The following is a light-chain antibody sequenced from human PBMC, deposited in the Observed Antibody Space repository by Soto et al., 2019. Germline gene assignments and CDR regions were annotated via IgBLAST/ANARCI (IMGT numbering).Light chain of an antibody. V-gene: IGKV3-11*01. Sequence: DIVLTPSPATLSSSPGERATLSFSASQSVSTYLAWYQQRPGQTPRLLIYDASHRATGIPPRFSGSVSGKDVTLTISSLEPEDVAIYYCQQRSSLFTFGPGTKVYIK. CDR3: QQRSSLFT. J-gene: IGKJ3*01. CDR2: DAS. CDR1: QSVSTY.